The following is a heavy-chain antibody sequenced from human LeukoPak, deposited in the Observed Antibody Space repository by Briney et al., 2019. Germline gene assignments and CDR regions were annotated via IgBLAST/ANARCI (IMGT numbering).Heavy chain of an antibody. J-gene: IGHJ2*01. CDR3: ARGSVGGTSHLYFDL. D-gene: IGHD4-23*01. V-gene: IGHV4-61*02. CDR1: GYSISSGTYY. Sequence: SETLSLTCTVSGYSISSGTYYWTWIRQPAGKGLEWIGRISTSGSTYYNPSLKSRVTISLDTSKNQFSLNLSSVTAADTAVYYCARGSVGGTSHLYFDLWGRGTLVTVSS. CDR2: ISTSGST.